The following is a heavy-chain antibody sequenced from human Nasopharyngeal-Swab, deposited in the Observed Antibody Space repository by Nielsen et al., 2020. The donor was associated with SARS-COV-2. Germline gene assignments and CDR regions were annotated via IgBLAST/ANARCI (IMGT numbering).Heavy chain of an antibody. Sequence: GGSLRLSCAASGLRVSRKYMSWVSQAPGKGLEWVSIIYPGGSTYYADSVKGRFTISRDSSRNTLYLQMNSLTAEDTAVYYCARVLDGYNGFDYWGQGTLVTVSS. V-gene: IGHV3-53*01. CDR1: GLRVSRKY. D-gene: IGHD5-24*01. CDR2: IYPGGST. J-gene: IGHJ4*02. CDR3: ARVLDGYNGFDY.